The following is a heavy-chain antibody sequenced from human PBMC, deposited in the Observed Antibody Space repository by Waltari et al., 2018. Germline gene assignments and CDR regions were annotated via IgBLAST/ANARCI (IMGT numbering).Heavy chain of an antibody. J-gene: IGHJ4*02. CDR3: ARSGGYIDY. CDR2: INKNGDAT. CDR1: GFSFSGSW. D-gene: IGHD2-15*01. V-gene: IGHV3-74*01. Sequence: EVNLVESGGGLVQPGGSLRLSCAGSGFSFSGSWMHWVRQAPGKGLVWVSRINKNGDATSYADSVKGRFTISKDNAKNTLYLEMNSLRAEDTAVYYCARSGGYIDYWGQGTLGTVSS.